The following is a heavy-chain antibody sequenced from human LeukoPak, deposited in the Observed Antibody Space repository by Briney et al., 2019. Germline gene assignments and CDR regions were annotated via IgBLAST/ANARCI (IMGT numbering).Heavy chain of an antibody. Sequence: ASVKVSCKASGYTFTSYGISWVRQAPGQGLEWMGWISAYNGNTNYAQKLQGRVTMTTDTSTSTAYMELRSLRSDDTAVYYRARDLGLMVRGVIYFDYWGQGTLVTVSS. CDR3: ARDLGLMVRGVIYFDY. CDR2: ISAYNGNT. J-gene: IGHJ4*02. CDR1: GYTFTSYG. D-gene: IGHD3-10*01. V-gene: IGHV1-18*01.